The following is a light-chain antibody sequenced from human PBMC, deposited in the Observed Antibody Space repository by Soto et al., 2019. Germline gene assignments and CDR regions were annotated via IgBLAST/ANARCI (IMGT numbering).Light chain of an antibody. CDR1: SSNIGRDT. Sequence: QSVLTQPPSASGTPGQRVTISCSGSSSNIGRDTVNWYQQLPGMAPKLLIYSNNRRPSGVPDRFSGSRSATSASLTITGLQAEDEADYYCQSYDRSLSGSFFGTGTKVTVL. V-gene: IGLV1-44*01. CDR2: SNN. CDR3: QSYDRSLSGSF. J-gene: IGLJ1*01.